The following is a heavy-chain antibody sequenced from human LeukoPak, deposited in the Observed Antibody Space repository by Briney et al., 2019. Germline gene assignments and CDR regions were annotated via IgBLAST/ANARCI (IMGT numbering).Heavy chain of an antibody. Sequence: SETLSLTCTVSGGSISSGSYYWSWIRQPAGKGREWIGRIYTSGSTNYNPSLKSRVTISVDTSKNQFSLKLSSVTAADTAVYYCARDAPDFWSGYYRFDYYYYYMDVWGKGTTLTVSS. J-gene: IGHJ6*03. CDR2: IYTSGST. D-gene: IGHD3-3*01. V-gene: IGHV4-61*02. CDR3: ARDAPDFWSGYYRFDYYYYYMDV. CDR1: GGSISSGSYY.